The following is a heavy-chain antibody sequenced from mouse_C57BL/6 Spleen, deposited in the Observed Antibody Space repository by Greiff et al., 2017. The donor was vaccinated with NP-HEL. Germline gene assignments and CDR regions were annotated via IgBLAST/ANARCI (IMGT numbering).Heavy chain of an antibody. J-gene: IGHJ1*03. CDR1: GFTFSSYA. V-gene: IGHV5-9-1*02. CDR2: ISSGGDYI. D-gene: IGHD1-1*01. Sequence: EVQRVESGEGLVKPGGSLKLSCAASGFTFSSYAMSWVRQTPEKRLAWVAYISSGGDYIYYADTVKGRFPISRDNARNTLYLQMSSLKSEDTAMYYGTRDFPNSTIVSQNWYFDDWGKGTTVTVSS. CDR3: TRDFPNSTIVSQNWYFDD.